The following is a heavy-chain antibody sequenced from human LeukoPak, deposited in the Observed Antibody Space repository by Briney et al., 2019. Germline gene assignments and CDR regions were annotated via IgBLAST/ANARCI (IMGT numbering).Heavy chain of an antibody. CDR2: IFYSGST. Sequence: SETLSLTCTVSGGSISSYYWSWIRQPPGKGLEWIGSIFYSGSTYYNPSLKSRVTISVDTSKNQFSLKLSSVTAADTAVYYCARGVDVGAVPDYWGQGTLVTVSS. D-gene: IGHD1-26*01. CDR3: ARGVDVGAVPDY. V-gene: IGHV4-59*01. CDR1: GGSISSYY. J-gene: IGHJ4*02.